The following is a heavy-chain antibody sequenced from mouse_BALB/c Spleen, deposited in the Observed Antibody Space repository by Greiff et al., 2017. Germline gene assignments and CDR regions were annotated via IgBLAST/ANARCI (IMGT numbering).Heavy chain of an antibody. CDR1: GFTFSSYG. CDR2: ISSGGSYT. CDR3: ARRYGSSYGAMDY. J-gene: IGHJ4*01. V-gene: IGHV5-6*01. Sequence: DVQLVESGGDLVKPGGSLKLSCAASGFTFSSYGMSWVRQTPDKRLEWVATISSGGSYTYYPDSVKGRFTISRDNAKNTLYLQMSSLKSEDTAMYYCARRYGSSYGAMDYWGQGTSVTVSS. D-gene: IGHD1-1*01.